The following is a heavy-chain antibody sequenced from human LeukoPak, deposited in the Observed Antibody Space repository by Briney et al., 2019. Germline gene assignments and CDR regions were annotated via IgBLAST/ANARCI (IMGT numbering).Heavy chain of an antibody. CDR2: IYYSGSS. CDR1: GGSISSYY. V-gene: IGHV4-59*12. J-gene: IGHJ4*02. Sequence: SETLSLTCTVSGGSISSYYWHWIRQPPGKGLEWIGYIYYSGSSNYNPSLKSRVSISVDTSKNQFSLQLNSVTPEDTAVYYCAREGSIAAAGVDYWGQGTLVTVSS. CDR3: AREGSIAAAGVDY. D-gene: IGHD6-13*01.